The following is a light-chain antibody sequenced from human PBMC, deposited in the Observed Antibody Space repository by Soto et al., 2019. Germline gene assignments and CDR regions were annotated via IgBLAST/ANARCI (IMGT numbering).Light chain of an antibody. V-gene: IGLV1-44*01. J-gene: IGLJ2*01. CDR3: AAWDDSLNVL. CDR1: GSNIGTNA. Sequence: QSVLTQPPSASGTPGQRVTISCSGGGSNIGTNAVHWYQQLPGTAPKLLIYSDNNRPSGVPDRFSASKSGTSASLAISGLQSEDEADYYCAAWDDSLNVLFGGGTKLTVL. CDR2: SDN.